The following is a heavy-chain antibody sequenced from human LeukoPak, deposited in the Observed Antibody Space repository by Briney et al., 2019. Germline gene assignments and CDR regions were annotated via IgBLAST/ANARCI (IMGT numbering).Heavy chain of an antibody. CDR3: ARASRGNYDS. Sequence: SETLSVTCTVSGGSISTYYWSWIRQPPGKGLEWIGYIDYNGSPTYNPSLKSRVTISVDTSKNQLFLRLSSVTAADTAVYYCARASRGNYDSWGQGTLVTVSS. D-gene: IGHD1-26*01. CDR2: IDYNGSP. V-gene: IGHV4-59*01. CDR1: GGSISTYY. J-gene: IGHJ5*01.